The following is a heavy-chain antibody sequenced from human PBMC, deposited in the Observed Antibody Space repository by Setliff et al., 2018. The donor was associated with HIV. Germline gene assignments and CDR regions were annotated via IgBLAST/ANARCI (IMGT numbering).Heavy chain of an antibody. CDR2: IYYSGRT. Sequence: SETLSLTCTVSGGSTSSDYWSWIRQPPGKGLEWIGYIYYSGRTNYNPSLKSRVTISVATSKNQFSLKLNSVTTADTAVYYCARSRTSSGYYGDYTFDHWGQGRQVTVS. D-gene: IGHD3-22*01. J-gene: IGHJ4*02. CDR3: ARSRTSSGYYGDYTFDH. CDR1: GGSTSSDY. V-gene: IGHV4-59*01.